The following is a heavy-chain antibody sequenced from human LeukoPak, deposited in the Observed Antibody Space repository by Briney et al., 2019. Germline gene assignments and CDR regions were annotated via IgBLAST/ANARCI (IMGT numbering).Heavy chain of an antibody. CDR1: GYTFTSYD. Sequence: ASVKVSCKASGYTFTSYDINWVRQATGQGLEWMGWMIPNSGNTGYAQKFQGRVTMTRNTSISTAYMELSSLRSEDTAVYYCASSDDFWSGYYGYWGQGTLVTVSS. J-gene: IGHJ4*02. D-gene: IGHD3-3*01. V-gene: IGHV1-8*01. CDR2: MIPNSGNT. CDR3: ASSDDFWSGYYGY.